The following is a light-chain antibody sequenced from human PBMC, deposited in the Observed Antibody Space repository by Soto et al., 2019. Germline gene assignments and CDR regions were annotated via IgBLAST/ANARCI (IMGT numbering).Light chain of an antibody. V-gene: IGLV2-14*01. CDR2: EVS. CDR1: SSDVGAYNY. CDR3: SSHTTSNTRV. Sequence: QSALTQPASVSGSPGQSITLSCTGTSSDVGAYNYVSWYQQHPGKAPKLIIYEVSNRPSGVSWRFSGSKSGNTASLTISGLQSEDEADYYCSSHTTSNTRVFGTGTKVTVL. J-gene: IGLJ1*01.